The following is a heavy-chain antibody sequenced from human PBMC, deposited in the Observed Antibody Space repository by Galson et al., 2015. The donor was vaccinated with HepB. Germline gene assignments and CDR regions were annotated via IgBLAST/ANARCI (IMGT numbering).Heavy chain of an antibody. Sequence: SLRLSCAASGFTFSTYSMSWVRQAPGKGLEWVANIKLDGSEKYYVDSVRGRFTISRDNAKNSLYLQMNSLRAEDTAVYYCTRDGPAAGYYFDSWGQGVLVTVSS. CDR2: IKLDGSEK. CDR1: GFTFSTYS. CDR3: TRDGPAAGYYFDS. D-gene: IGHD6-25*01. V-gene: IGHV3-7*03. J-gene: IGHJ4*02.